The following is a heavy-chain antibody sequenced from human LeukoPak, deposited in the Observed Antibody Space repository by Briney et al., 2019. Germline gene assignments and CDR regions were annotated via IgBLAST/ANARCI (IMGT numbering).Heavy chain of an antibody. Sequence: PSETLSLTCAVYGESFSGYYWSWIRQPPGKGLEWIGEINHSGSTNYNPSRKSRVTTSEDTAKNPCSLKRSAVTAKTTAVFAGAGGYGVNAGFYWGGGTLVTVS. CDR2: INHSGST. J-gene: IGHJ4*02. D-gene: IGHD4-23*01. CDR1: GESFSGYY. V-gene: IGHV4-34*01. CDR3: AGGYGVNAGFY.